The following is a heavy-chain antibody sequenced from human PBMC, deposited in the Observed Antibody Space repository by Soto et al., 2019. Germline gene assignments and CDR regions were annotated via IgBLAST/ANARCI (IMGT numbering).Heavy chain of an antibody. D-gene: IGHD3-22*01. J-gene: IGHJ4*02. CDR2: ISGSGGST. V-gene: IGHV3-23*01. Sequence: PGGSLRLSCAASGIILRTYAMTWVRQAPGKGLEWVSTISGSGGSTYYADSVKGRFTISRDNSKNTLFLQMNSLRAEDTAVYYCAKSRYSXSRXDFYDYWGQGTLVTVSS. CDR1: GIILRTYA. CDR3: AKSRYSXSRXDFYDY.